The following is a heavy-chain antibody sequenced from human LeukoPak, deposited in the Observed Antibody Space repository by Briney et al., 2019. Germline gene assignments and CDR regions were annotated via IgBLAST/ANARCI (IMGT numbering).Heavy chain of an antibody. Sequence: PGGSLRLSCAASGFTFSSNWMTWVRQAPGKGLEWVANIKQDGSEKHYVDSVKGRFTISRDNAKNSLYLQMNSLRAEDTAVYYCARGWSKFDYWGQGTLVTVSS. CDR1: GFTFSSNW. J-gene: IGHJ4*02. D-gene: IGHD2-8*02. CDR3: ARGWSKFDY. CDR2: IKQDGSEK. V-gene: IGHV3-7*03.